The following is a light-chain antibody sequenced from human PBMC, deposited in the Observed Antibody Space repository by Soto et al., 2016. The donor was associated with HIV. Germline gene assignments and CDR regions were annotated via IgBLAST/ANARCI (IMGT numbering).Light chain of an antibody. J-gene: IGKJ4*01. V-gene: IGKV1-9*01. Sequence: DIQLTQSPSFLSASVGDRVTITCRASQGISSYLVWYQQKPGKAPKLLIYAASTLQSGVPSRFSGSGSGTEFTLTISSLQPEDFATYYCQQLNSYPFTFGGGTKVRSN. CDR1: QGISSY. CDR2: AAS. CDR3: QQLNSYPFT.